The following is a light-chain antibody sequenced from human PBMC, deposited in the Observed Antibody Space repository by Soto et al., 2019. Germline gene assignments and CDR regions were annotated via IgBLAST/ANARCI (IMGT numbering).Light chain of an antibody. CDR1: QSVSSN. Sequence: EIVMTQSPATLSVNPGERATLSCRASQSVSSNLAWYQQKPGQAPRLLIYGASTRATGIPARFSGSGSGTEFTLTISSLQSEDFAVYYCQQYNNWPPWTFGQGAK. J-gene: IGKJ1*01. V-gene: IGKV3-15*01. CDR2: GAS. CDR3: QQYNNWPPWT.